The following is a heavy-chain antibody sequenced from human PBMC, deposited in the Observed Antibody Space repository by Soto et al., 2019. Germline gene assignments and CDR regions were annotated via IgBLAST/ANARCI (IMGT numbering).Heavy chain of an antibody. CDR2: IWYDGSNK. V-gene: IGHV3-33*01. J-gene: IGHJ4*02. CDR3: AREGYCTNGVCHYFDY. Sequence: QVQLVESGGGVVQPGRSLRLSCAASGFTFSSYGMHWVRQAPGKGLEWVAVIWYDGSNKYYADSVKGRFTISRDNSKNTLYLQMNSLRAEDTAVYYCAREGYCTNGVCHYFDYWGQGTLVTVSS. CDR1: GFTFSSYG. D-gene: IGHD2-8*01.